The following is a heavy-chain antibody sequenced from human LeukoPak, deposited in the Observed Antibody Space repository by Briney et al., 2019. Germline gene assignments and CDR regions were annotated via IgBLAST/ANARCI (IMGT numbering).Heavy chain of an antibody. CDR1: GYSFTSYD. Sequence: GASVKVSCKASGYSFTSYDINWVRQAAGQGLEWMGWMNPNSGNTGYGQKFQGRVTMTRSTSMTTAYMELSSLRSEDTAIYYCARVEFNGGYSHLYWGQGTLVTVSS. D-gene: IGHD5-12*01. CDR3: ARVEFNGGYSHLY. CDR2: MNPNSGNT. V-gene: IGHV1-8*01. J-gene: IGHJ4*02.